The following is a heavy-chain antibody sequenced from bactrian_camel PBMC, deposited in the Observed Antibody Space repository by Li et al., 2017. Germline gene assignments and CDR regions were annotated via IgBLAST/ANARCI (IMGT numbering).Heavy chain of an antibody. CDR2: IDSDGVT. Sequence: DVQLVESGGGSVQAGESLKLSCVVSGSTIDQLCLSWFRQVLGGEREEVAAIDSDGVTDYGDSLKGRFTISRDNAKNALYLQMNNLEPEDTAVYYCAAERRCDSDYNGNYWGQGTQVTVS. CDR1: GSTIDQLC. CDR3: AAERRCDSDYNGNY. V-gene: IGHV3S67*01. J-gene: IGHJ4*01. D-gene: IGHD4*01.